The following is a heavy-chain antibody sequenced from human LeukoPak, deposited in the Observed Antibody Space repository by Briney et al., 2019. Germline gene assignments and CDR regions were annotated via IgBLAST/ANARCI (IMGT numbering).Heavy chain of an antibody. CDR3: ARWYSGYDLTGYFDY. J-gene: IGHJ4*02. D-gene: IGHD5-12*01. V-gene: IGHV1-46*01. CDR1: GYTFTSYY. CDR2: INPSGGST. Sequence: ASVKVSCKASGYTFTSYYMHWVRQAPGQGLEWMGIINPSGGSTSYAQGFQGRVTMTRDTSTSTVYMELSSLRSEDTAVYYCARWYSGYDLTGYFDYWGQGTLVTVSS.